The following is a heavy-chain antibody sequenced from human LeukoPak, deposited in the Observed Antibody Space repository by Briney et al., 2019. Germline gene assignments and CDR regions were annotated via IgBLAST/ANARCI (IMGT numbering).Heavy chain of an antibody. J-gene: IGHJ5*02. Sequence: ASVKVSCKASGYTFTSYDINWVRQATGQGLEWMGWMNPNSGNTGYAQKFQGRVTITRNTSISTAYMELSSLRSEDTAVYYCARGPSNYGSGSYLRWFDPWGQGTLVTVSS. CDR3: ARGPSNYGSGSYLRWFDP. D-gene: IGHD3-10*01. CDR1: GYTFTSYD. V-gene: IGHV1-8*03. CDR2: MNPNSGNT.